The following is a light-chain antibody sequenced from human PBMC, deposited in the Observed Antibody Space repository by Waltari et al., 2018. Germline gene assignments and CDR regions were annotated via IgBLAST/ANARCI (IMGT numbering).Light chain of an antibody. CDR1: RSHVGAGFD. CDR3: QSYDVSLSAWV. CDR2: DNI. V-gene: IGLV1-40*01. J-gene: IGLJ3*02. Sequence: QSVLTQPPSVSGAPGQRVTIPCTGSRSHVGAGFDLPWYQQLPGTAPKLLIYDNINRPSGVPDRFSGSKSGTSASLAIAGLQAEDEAYYYCQSYDVSLSAWVFGGGTKVTVL.